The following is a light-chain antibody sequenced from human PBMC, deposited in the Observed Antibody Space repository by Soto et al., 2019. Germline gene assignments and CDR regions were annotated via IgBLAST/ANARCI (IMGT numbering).Light chain of an antibody. CDR3: SSYTSSSTLL. CDR2: EVS. CDR1: SSDVGSYNL. V-gene: IGLV2-14*02. J-gene: IGLJ1*01. Sequence: QSVLTQPSSVSGSPGQSITISCTGTSSDVGSYNLVPWYQQHPGKAPKLMIYEVSNRPSGVSHRFSGSKSGNTASLTISGLQAQDEADYYCSSYTSSSTLLFGTGTKFTVL.